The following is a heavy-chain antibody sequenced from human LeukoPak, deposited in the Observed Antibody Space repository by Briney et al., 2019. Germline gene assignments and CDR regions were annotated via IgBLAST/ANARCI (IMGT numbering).Heavy chain of an antibody. J-gene: IGHJ4*02. Sequence: ASVKVSCKASGYTFTSYYMHWVRQAPGQGLEWMGIINPSGGSASYALKFQDRVTMTRDTSTSTVYMELSSLRSEDTAVYFCARWSFDYWGQGTLVTVSS. V-gene: IGHV1-46*01. CDR2: INPSGGSA. CDR3: ARWSFDY. CDR1: GYTFTSYY.